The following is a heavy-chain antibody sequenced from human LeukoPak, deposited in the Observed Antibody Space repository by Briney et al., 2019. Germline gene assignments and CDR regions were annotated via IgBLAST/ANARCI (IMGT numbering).Heavy chain of an antibody. CDR1: GFTFSSYS. J-gene: IGHJ4*02. CDR3: ARNQLLGWIDY. V-gene: IGHV3-21*01. CDR2: ISSSSSYI. D-gene: IGHD2-2*01. Sequence: GGSLRLSCAASGFTFSSYSMNWVRQAPGKGLEWVSSISSSSSYIYYADSVKGRFTISRDNAKNSLYLQMNSLRAEDTAVYYCARNQLLGWIDYWGQGTLVTVSS.